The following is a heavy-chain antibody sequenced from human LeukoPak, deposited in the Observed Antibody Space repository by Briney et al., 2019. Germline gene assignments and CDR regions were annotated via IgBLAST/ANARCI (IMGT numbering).Heavy chain of an antibody. D-gene: IGHD3-9*01. CDR3: AREVRHYDILTGYSLPVAGFDP. Sequence: ASVKVSCKASGYTFTSYGISWVRQAPGQGLEWMGWISAYSGNTNYAQKLQGRVTMTTDTSTSTAYMELRSLRSDDTAVYYCAREVRHYDILTGYSLPVAGFDPLGQGTLVTVSS. CDR2: ISAYSGNT. V-gene: IGHV1-18*01. CDR1: GYTFTSYG. J-gene: IGHJ5*02.